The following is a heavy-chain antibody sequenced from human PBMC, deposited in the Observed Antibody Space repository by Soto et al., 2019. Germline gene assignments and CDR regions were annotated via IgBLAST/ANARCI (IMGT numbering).Heavy chain of an antibody. Sequence: GESLKISCAASGFTFSSYAMHWVRQAPGKGLEWVAVISYDGSNKYYADSVKGRFTISRDNSKNTLYLQMNSLRAEDTAVYYCARDTSLTSYYDFWSGTYEGYFDYWGQGTLVTSPQ. CDR2: ISYDGSNK. CDR1: GFTFSSYA. J-gene: IGHJ4*02. CDR3: ARDTSLTSYYDFWSGTYEGYFDY. V-gene: IGHV3-30-3*01. D-gene: IGHD3-3*01.